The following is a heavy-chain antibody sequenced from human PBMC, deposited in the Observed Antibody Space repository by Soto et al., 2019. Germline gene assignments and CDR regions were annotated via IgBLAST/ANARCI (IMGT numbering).Heavy chain of an antibody. CDR1: GFSFSTYS. CDR2: LSGGGANT. Sequence: PRGSLRLACAASGFSFSTYSMAWVRQAAGKGPQWVSGLSGGGANTFYIDSVRGRFTISVDISRNTVFLQMDSLRVDDTAVYYCARWSGYADAWGRGTLVTVSS. CDR3: ARWSGYADA. D-gene: IGHD4-17*01. J-gene: IGHJ4*02. V-gene: IGHV3-23*01.